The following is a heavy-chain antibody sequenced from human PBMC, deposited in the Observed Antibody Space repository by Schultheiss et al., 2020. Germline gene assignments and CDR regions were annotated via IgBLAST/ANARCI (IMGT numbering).Heavy chain of an antibody. V-gene: IGHV4-59*08. CDR1: GGSISSYY. D-gene: IGHD6-13*01. CDR2: IYYSGST. Sequence: SETLSLTCTVSGGSISSYYWSWIRQPPGKGLEWIGYIYYSGSTNYNPSLKSRVTISVDTSKNQFSLKLSSVTAADTAVYYCARQSTYSSSWYRGDWFDPWCQVTLVTVSS. CDR3: ARQSTYSSSWYRGDWFDP. J-gene: IGHJ5*02.